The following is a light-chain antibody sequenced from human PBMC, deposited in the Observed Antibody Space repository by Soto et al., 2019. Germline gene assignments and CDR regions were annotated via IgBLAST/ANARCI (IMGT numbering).Light chain of an antibody. CDR1: QSISRY. Sequence: DIQMTQSPSSVSASVGDRVTITCRASQSISRYLNWYQQKPGKAPNLLIYDASTLHSGVPSRFSGGGSGTDFTLTISSLQPEDFATYYCQQVNVYPSTFGGGTKVDNK. J-gene: IGKJ4*01. V-gene: IGKV1-39*01. CDR3: QQVNVYPST. CDR2: DAS.